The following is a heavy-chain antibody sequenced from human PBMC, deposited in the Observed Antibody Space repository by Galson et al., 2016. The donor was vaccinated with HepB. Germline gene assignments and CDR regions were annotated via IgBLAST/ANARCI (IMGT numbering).Heavy chain of an antibody. CDR1: GGSFSSFT. CDR2: IIPMFGTP. Sequence: SVKVSCKASGGSFSSFTINWVRQAPGQGLEWMGGIIPMFGTPNYAQKFRGRVTLTADEVTSTAYMELSSLRSQDTAVYYCAGHTRGQYDSGRYEFNYWGQGTLVTVSS. D-gene: IGHD3-10*01. V-gene: IGHV1-69*13. CDR3: AGHTRGQYDSGRYEFNY. J-gene: IGHJ4*02.